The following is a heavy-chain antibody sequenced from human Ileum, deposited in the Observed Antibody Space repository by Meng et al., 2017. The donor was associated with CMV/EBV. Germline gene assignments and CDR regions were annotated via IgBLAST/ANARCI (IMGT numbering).Heavy chain of an antibody. D-gene: IGHD2-2*01. CDR3: AVLPYISTSMSF. V-gene: IGHV1-2*02. Sequence: ASVKVSCKTPGYIFNAYHIHWVRQAPGQGLEWIGWIHPSTGGPNYAQMFQGRVTFITDASVRTAYMELSSLTSDDTAMYYCAVLPYISTSMSFWGQGTLVTVSS. CDR1: GYIFNAYH. CDR2: IHPSTGGP. J-gene: IGHJ4*02.